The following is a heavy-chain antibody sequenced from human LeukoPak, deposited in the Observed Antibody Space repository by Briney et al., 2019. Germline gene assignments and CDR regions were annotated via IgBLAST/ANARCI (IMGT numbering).Heavy chain of an antibody. Sequence: PGGSLGLSCAASGFTFSNYGMHWVRQAPGKGLEWVAIIWYDGSNRFYADSVKGRFTISRDNSKNTLYLQMNSLRAEDTAVYFCASGLVGGSFDYWGQGTLVTVSS. CDR2: IWYDGSNR. V-gene: IGHV3-33*03. J-gene: IGHJ4*02. CDR1: GFTFSNYG. CDR3: ASGLVGGSFDY. D-gene: IGHD3-10*01.